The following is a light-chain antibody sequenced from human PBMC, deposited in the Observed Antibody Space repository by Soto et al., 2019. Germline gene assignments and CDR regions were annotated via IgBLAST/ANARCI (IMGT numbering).Light chain of an antibody. J-gene: IGKJ4*01. V-gene: IGKV1-39*01. CDR2: AAS. Sequence: DIQMTKSPSSLSASVGDRVTITCRASQSISSYLNWYQQKPGKAPKLLIYAASSLQSGVPSRFSGSGSRTDFTLTISSLQPEDFATYYCQQSYSTPLTFGGGTKVDIK. CDR3: QQSYSTPLT. CDR1: QSISSY.